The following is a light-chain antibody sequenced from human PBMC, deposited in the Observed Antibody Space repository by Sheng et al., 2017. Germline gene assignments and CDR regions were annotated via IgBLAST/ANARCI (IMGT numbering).Light chain of an antibody. CDR3: QQYGGPPIT. CDR1: QSVSSSY. Sequence: EIVLTQSPGTLSLSPGERATLSCRASQSVSSSYLAWYQQKPGQAPRLLIYDASRRATGIPDRFSGSGSGTDFVLTISRLEPEDFAVYYCQQYGGPPITFGQGTRLEIK. J-gene: IGKJ5*01. V-gene: IGKV3-20*01. CDR2: DAS.